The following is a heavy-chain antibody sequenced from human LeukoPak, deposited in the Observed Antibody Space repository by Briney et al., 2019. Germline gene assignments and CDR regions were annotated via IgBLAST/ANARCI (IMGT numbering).Heavy chain of an antibody. CDR1: GGTLSSYA. D-gene: IGHD3-3*01. Sequence: ASVKVSCKASGGTLSSYAISWVRQAPGQGLEWMGIINPSGGSTNYAQKFQGRVTMTRDMSTSTVYMELSSLRSDDTAVYYCAREGVTIFGLVRTQTTKSPHRFDPWGQGTLVTVSS. J-gene: IGHJ5*02. CDR3: AREGVTIFGLVRTQTTKSPHRFDP. CDR2: INPSGGST. V-gene: IGHV1-46*01.